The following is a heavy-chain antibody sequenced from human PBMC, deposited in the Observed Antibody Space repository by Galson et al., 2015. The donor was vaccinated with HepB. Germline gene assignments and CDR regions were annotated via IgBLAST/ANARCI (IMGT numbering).Heavy chain of an antibody. CDR2: VHSSSLYS. J-gene: IGHJ4*01. CDR3: ARFMRSAFTFVY. Sequence: SLRLSCAGSGFTFSDFYMNWIRQAPGKGLEWVSYVHSSSLYSNYGDSVKGRFTISRDNSRTTLYLQMDSLRIEDTAVYYCARFMRSAFTFVYWGHGTLVTVSS. CDR1: GFTFSDFY. D-gene: IGHD3-16*01. V-gene: IGHV3-11*06.